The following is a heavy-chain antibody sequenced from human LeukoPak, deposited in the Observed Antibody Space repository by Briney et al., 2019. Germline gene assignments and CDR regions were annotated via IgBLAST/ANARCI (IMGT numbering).Heavy chain of an antibody. D-gene: IGHD2-21*02. CDR2: IKGGGGDP. Sequence: GGSLRLSCSASGFTFSSYAMHWVRQAPGKGLEWVSSIKGGGGDPFYADSVKGRFTISRDNSKNTLFLQLNSLRADDSAVYYCAKGGHDFNPFYWWGQGALVTVSS. CDR1: GFTFSSYA. V-gene: IGHV3-23*01. J-gene: IGHJ4*02. CDR3: AKGGHDFNPFYW.